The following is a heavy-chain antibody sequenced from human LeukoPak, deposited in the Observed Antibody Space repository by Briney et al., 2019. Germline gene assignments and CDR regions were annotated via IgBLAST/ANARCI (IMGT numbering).Heavy chain of an antibody. Sequence: GESLKISCKGSGYSFTSYWIGWVRQMPGKGLEWMGIIYPGDSDTRYSPSFQGQVTISADKSISTAYLQWSSLKASDTAMYYCARRLLWFGEFHDAFDIWGQGTMVTVSS. CDR2: IYPGDSDT. CDR1: GYSFTSYW. CDR3: ARRLLWFGEFHDAFDI. V-gene: IGHV5-51*01. D-gene: IGHD3-10*01. J-gene: IGHJ3*02.